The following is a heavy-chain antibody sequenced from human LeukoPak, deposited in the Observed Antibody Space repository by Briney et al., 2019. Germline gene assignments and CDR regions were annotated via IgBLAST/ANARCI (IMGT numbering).Heavy chain of an antibody. Sequence: PGGSLRLSCAASGFTFSSYWMSWVRQAPGKGLEWVANIKQDGSEKYYVDSVKGRFTISRDNAKNSLYLQMNGLRAEDTAVYYCARGGRSGPEGYWGQGTLVTVSS. CDR2: IKQDGSEK. V-gene: IGHV3-7*01. D-gene: IGHD3-3*01. J-gene: IGHJ4*02. CDR1: GFTFSSYW. CDR3: ARGGRSGPEGY.